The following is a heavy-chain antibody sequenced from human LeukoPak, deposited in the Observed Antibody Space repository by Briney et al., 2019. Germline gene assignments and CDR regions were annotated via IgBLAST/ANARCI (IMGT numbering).Heavy chain of an antibody. J-gene: IGHJ6*02. CDR3: ARGLYLGVVTYYYYYYGMDV. D-gene: IGHD3-3*01. Sequence: SETLSLTCTVSGGSISSSSYYWGWIRQPPGKGLEWIGSIYYSGSTYYNPSLKSRVTISVDTSKNQFSLKLSSVTAADTAVYYCARGLYLGVVTYYYYYYGMDVWGQGTTVTVSS. CDR1: GGSISSSSYY. CDR2: IYYSGST. V-gene: IGHV4-39*07.